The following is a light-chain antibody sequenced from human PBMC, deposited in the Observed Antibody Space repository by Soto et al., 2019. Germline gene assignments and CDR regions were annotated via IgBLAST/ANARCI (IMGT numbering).Light chain of an antibody. CDR2: GAS. CDR1: QSVSSN. CDR3: QQYNNWPQT. J-gene: IGKJ2*01. V-gene: IGKV3-15*01. Sequence: EIVMTQSPATLSVSPGERATLSCRASQSVSSNLAWYQQKPCQAPRLLIYGASTSATGIPARFSGSGSGTEFTLTISSLQSEDFAVYYCQQYNNWPQTFGQGTKLEIK.